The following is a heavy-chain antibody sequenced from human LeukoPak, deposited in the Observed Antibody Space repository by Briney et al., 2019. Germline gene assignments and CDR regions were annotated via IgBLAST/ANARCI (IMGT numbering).Heavy chain of an antibody. CDR2: IYYSGST. D-gene: IGHD3-3*01. CDR3: ARPSGSFTIFGVVIPDAFDI. V-gene: IGHV4-39*01. J-gene: IGHJ3*02. Sequence: SETLSLTCTVSGGSISSSSYYWGWIRQPPGKGLEWIGSIYYSGSTYYNPSLKSRVAISVDTSKNQFSLKLSSVTAADTAVYYCARPSGSFTIFGVVIPDAFDIWGQGTMVTVSS. CDR1: GGSISSSSYY.